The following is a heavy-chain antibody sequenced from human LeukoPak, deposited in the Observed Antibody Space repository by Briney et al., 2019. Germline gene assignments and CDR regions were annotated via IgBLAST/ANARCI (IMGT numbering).Heavy chain of an antibody. J-gene: IGHJ4*02. CDR3: AKDAIGYYDILTGYYNY. V-gene: IGHV3-23*01. CDR1: GFTFRSYA. CDR2: ISGSGGST. Sequence: GGSLRLSCAASGFTFRSYAMSWVRQAPGKGLEWVSAISGSGGSTYYADSVKGRFTISRDNSKNTLYLQMNSLRAEDTAVYYCAKDAIGYYDILTGYYNYWGQGTLVTVSS. D-gene: IGHD3-9*01.